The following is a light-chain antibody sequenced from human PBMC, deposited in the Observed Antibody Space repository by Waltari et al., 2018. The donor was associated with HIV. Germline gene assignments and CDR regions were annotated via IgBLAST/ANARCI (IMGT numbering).Light chain of an antibody. CDR3: QSAHNSDVI. Sequence: SYELTQTPSVSVPPGQTATIMCSGDPLPRNYVSWYQQKAGQAPVMIIFQDTKRPSDIPARFSASSAGTTATLTISGVQAEDEADYFCQSAHNSDVIFGGGTKLTVL. J-gene: IGLJ2*01. CDR1: PLPRNY. CDR2: QDT. V-gene: IGLV3-25*03.